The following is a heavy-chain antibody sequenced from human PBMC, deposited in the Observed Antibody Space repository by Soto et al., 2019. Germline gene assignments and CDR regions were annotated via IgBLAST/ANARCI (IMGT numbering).Heavy chain of an antibody. V-gene: IGHV1-69*01. Sequence: QVQLVQSGAEVKKPGSSVKVSCKASGGTFSSYAISWVRQAPGQGLEWMGGIIPIFGTANYAQKFQGRVTITADESTSTAYMELSSLSSEHTAVYYGARRRLAQDYYYERPASGRGDAFDIWGQGTMVTVSS. CDR1: GGTFSSYA. J-gene: IGHJ3*02. CDR2: IIPIFGTA. CDR3: ARRRLAQDYYYERPASGRGDAFDI. D-gene: IGHD3-22*01.